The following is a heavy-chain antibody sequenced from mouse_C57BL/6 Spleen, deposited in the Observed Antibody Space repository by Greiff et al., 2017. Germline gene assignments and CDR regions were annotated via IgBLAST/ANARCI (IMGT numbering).Heavy chain of an antibody. Sequence: EVQVVESGGGLVQPGGSLKLSCAASGFTFSDYYMYWVRQTPEKRLEWVAYISNGGGSTYYPDTVKGRFTISRDNAKNTLYLQMSRLKSEDTAMYYCARDDGYYGGYAMDYWGQGTSVTVSS. J-gene: IGHJ4*01. D-gene: IGHD2-3*01. CDR2: ISNGGGST. CDR3: ARDDGYYGGYAMDY. CDR1: GFTFSDYY. V-gene: IGHV5-12*01.